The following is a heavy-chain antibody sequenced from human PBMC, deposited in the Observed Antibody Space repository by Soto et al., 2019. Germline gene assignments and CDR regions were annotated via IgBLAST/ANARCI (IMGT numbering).Heavy chain of an antibody. CDR2: TNSDGSST. CDR1: GFTFNRYW. V-gene: IGHV3-74*03. D-gene: IGHD6-13*01. J-gene: IGHJ1*01. CDR3: ARGLAAAGTVYFQH. Sequence: EVQLVQSGGVLVQPGDSLRLSCAASGFTFNRYWMHWVRQAPGKGLMWVSRTNSDGSSTKYADSVEGRFTISRDNAKNTLDLQMNSLRAEDTAVYYCARGLAAAGTVYFQHWGQGTLVTVSS.